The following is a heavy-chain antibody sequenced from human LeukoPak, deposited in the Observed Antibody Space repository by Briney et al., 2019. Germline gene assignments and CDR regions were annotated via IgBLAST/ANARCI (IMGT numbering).Heavy chain of an antibody. Sequence: LETLSLTCTVSGGSISSYYWSWIRQPPGKGLEWIGYIYYSGSTNYNPSLKSRVTISVDTSKNQFSLKLSSVTAADTAVYYCARLDYDFWSGYYGYWGQGTLVTVSS. J-gene: IGHJ4*02. D-gene: IGHD3-3*01. CDR2: IYYSGST. V-gene: IGHV4-59*08. CDR1: GGSISSYY. CDR3: ARLDYDFWSGYYGY.